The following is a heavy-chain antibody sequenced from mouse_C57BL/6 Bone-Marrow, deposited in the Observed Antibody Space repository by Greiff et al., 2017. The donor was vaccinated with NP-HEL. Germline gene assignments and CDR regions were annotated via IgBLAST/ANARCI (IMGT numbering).Heavy chain of an antibody. Sequence: LQESDAELVKPGASVKISCKVSGYTFTDHTIHWMKQRPEQGLEWIGYIYPRDGSTKYNEKFKGKATLTADKSSSTAYMQLNSLTSEDSAVYFCARGGYYPYWYFDVWGTGTTVTVSS. J-gene: IGHJ1*03. CDR1: GYTFTDHT. CDR2: IYPRDGST. CDR3: ARGGYYPYWYFDV. D-gene: IGHD2-3*01. V-gene: IGHV1-78*01.